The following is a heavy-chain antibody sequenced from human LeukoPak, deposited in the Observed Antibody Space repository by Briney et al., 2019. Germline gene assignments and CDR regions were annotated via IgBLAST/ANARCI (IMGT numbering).Heavy chain of an antibody. Sequence: SETLSLTCTVSGGSISSSSYYWGWIRQPPGMGLEWIGSIYYSGSTYYNPSLKSRVTISVDTSKNQFSLKLSSVTAADTAVYYCARHEYSSSWALGAFDIWGQGTMVTVSS. CDR2: IYYSGST. CDR1: GGSISSSSYY. D-gene: IGHD6-13*01. J-gene: IGHJ3*02. V-gene: IGHV4-39*01. CDR3: ARHEYSSSWALGAFDI.